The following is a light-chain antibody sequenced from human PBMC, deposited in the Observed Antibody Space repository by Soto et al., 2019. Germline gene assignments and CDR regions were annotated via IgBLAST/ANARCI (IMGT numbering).Light chain of an antibody. V-gene: IGLV1-40*01. CDR3: QSYDNSLSAYV. CDR1: SSNIGAGYD. J-gene: IGLJ1*01. Sequence: QSVLTQPPSVSGAPGQRVTISCTGSSSNIGAGYDLHWYQQLPGTAPKLLIYGNSNRPSGVPDRFSGSKSGTSASLAITGLQAEDEAVYYCQSYDNSLSAYVFGTGTKLTVL. CDR2: GNS.